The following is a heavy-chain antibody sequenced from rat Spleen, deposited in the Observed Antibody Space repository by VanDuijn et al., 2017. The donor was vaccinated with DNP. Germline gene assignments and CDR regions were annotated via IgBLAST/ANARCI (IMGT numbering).Heavy chain of an antibody. CDR2: IIYDGSST. V-gene: IGHV5S10*01. D-gene: IGHD1-1*01. J-gene: IGHJ3*01. CDR1: GFSLTNYH. Sequence: VQLKESGPGLVQPSQTLSLTCTVSGFSLTNYHVHWVRQPPEKGLEWVATIIYDGSSTYYRDSVRGRFTISRDYARSTLYLQMDSLRSEDTATYYCAATTGYWFVYWGQGTLVTVSS. CDR3: AATTGYWFVY.